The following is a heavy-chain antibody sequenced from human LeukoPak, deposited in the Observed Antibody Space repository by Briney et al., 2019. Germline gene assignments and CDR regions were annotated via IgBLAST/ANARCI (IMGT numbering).Heavy chain of an antibody. CDR1: GGSISSYY. Sequence: SETLSLTCTVSGGSISSYYWSWIRQPPGKGLEWIGYIYYSGSTNYNPSLKSRVTISVDTSKNQFSLKLSSVTAADTAVYYCARGREQWFGELFLDYWGQEPWSPSPQ. CDR2: IYYSGST. D-gene: IGHD3-10*01. J-gene: IGHJ4*01. V-gene: IGHV4-59*01. CDR3: ARGREQWFGELFLDY.